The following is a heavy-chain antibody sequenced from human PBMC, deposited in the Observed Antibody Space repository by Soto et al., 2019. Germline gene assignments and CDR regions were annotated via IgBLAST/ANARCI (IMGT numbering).Heavy chain of an antibody. J-gene: IGHJ3*02. D-gene: IGHD6-13*01. CDR3: ARALSSSWYFAFDI. CDR2: IGTAGDT. CDR1: GFTFSSYD. Sequence: GGSLRLSCAASGFTFSSYDMHWVRQATGKGLEWVSAIGTAGDTYYPGSVKGRFTISRENAKNSLYLQMNSLRAGDTAVYYCARALSSSWYFAFDIWGQGTMVTV. V-gene: IGHV3-13*01.